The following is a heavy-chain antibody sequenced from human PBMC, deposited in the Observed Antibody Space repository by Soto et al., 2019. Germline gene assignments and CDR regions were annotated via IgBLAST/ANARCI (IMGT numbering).Heavy chain of an antibody. J-gene: IGHJ4*02. CDR1: DGSISSSSYY. CDR3: ARQGYYGSGTYYNFDY. Sequence: QLQMQESGPRLVRPSETLSLTCTVSDGSISSSSYYWGWIRQPPGKGLEWIASIYHSGSTYYNPSLQSRVTISVDKSKSQFSLKMISVTAADTAVYYCARQGYYGSGTYYNFDYWGQGTLIIVSS. CDR2: IYHSGST. V-gene: IGHV4-39*01. D-gene: IGHD3-10*01.